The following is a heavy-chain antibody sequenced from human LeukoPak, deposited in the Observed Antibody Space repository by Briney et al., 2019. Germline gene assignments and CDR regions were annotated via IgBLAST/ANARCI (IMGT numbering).Heavy chain of an antibody. CDR3: TRGWGSSGPGDV. CDR2: IKQDRGEK. J-gene: IGHJ4*02. V-gene: IGHV3-7*01. Sequence: GGSLRLSCVVSGFTINIYWMSWVRQAPGKGLEWVANIKQDRGEKYYVDSVKDRFTISRDNAKNSLYLQLDSLGDGDTGVYYCTRGWGSSGPGDVWGPGTLVTVSS. CDR1: GFTINIYW. D-gene: IGHD6-19*01.